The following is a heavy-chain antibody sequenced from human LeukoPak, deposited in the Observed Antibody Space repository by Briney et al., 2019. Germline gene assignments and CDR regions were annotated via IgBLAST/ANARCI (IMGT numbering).Heavy chain of an antibody. D-gene: IGHD6-6*01. V-gene: IGHV3-30*03. CDR1: GFTFSTYG. J-gene: IGHJ4*02. CDR2: ISYDGSNE. CDR3: ARDLGVGAYLLFDYISSGLDS. Sequence: GRSLRLSCAASGFTFSTYGMHWVRQAPGKGLGWVAVISYDGSNEYFVDSVKGRFTISRDNSRNILFLQMNSLRPEGTAVYYCARDLGVGAYLLFDYISSGLDSWGQGTLVTVSS.